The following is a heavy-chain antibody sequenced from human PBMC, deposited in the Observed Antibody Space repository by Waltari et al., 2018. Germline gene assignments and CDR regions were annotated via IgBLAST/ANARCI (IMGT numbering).Heavy chain of an antibody. J-gene: IGHJ3*02. Sequence: QVQLQESGSGLVKPSETLSLTCTVSGGSISSYYWSWIRQPPGKGLEWIGYIYYSGSTNYNPSLKSRVTISVDTSKNQFSLKLSSVTAADTAVYYCARDSSCDYCSGGSCYNNDAFDIWGQGTMVTVSS. D-gene: IGHD2-15*01. CDR2: IYYSGST. V-gene: IGHV4-59*01. CDR1: GGSISSYY. CDR3: ARDSSCDYCSGGSCYNNDAFDI.